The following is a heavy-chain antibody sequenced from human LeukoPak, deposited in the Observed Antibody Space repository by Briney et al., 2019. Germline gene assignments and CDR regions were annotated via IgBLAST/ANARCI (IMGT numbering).Heavy chain of an antibody. CDR1: GFTFGDYA. CDR2: IRSKAYGETA. Sequence: GGSLRLSCTASGFTFGDYAMSWIRQAPGKGLEWVGFIRSKAYGETADYAASVKGRFTISRDDSKAIAYLRMNSLKTEDTAVYHCTRDRGAYNLYDYWGQGTLVTVSS. CDR3: TRDRGAYNLYDY. J-gene: IGHJ4*02. D-gene: IGHD1-1*01. V-gene: IGHV3-49*03.